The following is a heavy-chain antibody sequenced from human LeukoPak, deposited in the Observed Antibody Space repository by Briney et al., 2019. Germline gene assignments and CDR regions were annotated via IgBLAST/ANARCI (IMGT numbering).Heavy chain of an antibody. CDR3: AELGITMVGGV. J-gene: IGHJ6*04. D-gene: IGHD3-10*02. V-gene: IGHV3-21*01. CDR2: ISSSSNYI. CDR1: GFTFSSYS. Sequence: PGGSLRLSCAASGFTFSSYSMNWVRQAPGKGLEWVSSISSSSNYIYYADSVKGRFTISRDNAKNSLYLQMNSLRAEDTAVYYCAELGITMVGGVWGKGTTVTISS.